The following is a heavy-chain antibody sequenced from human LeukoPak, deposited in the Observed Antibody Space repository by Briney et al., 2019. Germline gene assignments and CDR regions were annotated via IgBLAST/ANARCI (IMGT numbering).Heavy chain of an antibody. D-gene: IGHD4-17*01. CDR1: GFTFSSYS. CDR2: ISGSGSNT. V-gene: IGHV3-23*01. CDR3: AKKLGASTVTSRGEWYFDL. Sequence: GGSLRLSCAASGFTFSSYSMSWVRQAPGKGLEWVSGISGSGSNTYYADSVKGRFIISRDNSKNTLYLQMGSLRAEDTAMYYCAKKLGASTVTSRGEWYFDLWGRGTLVTVSS. J-gene: IGHJ2*01.